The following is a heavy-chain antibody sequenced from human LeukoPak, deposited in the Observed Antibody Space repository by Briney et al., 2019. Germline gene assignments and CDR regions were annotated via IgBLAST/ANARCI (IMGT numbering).Heavy chain of an antibody. CDR3: ARDPPLRTKNRDDAFDI. J-gene: IGHJ3*02. CDR2: IIPIFDTA. V-gene: IGHV1-69*13. D-gene: IGHD5-12*01. Sequence: ASVKVSCKASGYTFTSYYMHWVRQAPGQGLEWMGGIIPIFDTANYAQKFQGRVTITADESTSTAYMELSSLRSEDTAVYYCARDPPLRTKNRDDAFDIWGQGTMVTVSS. CDR1: GYTFTSYY.